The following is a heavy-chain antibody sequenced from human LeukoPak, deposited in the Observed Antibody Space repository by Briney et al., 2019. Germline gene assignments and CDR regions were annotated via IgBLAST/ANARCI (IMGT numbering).Heavy chain of an antibody. J-gene: IGHJ4*02. CDR3: ARWRGLQSESDC. Sequence: SRGSLRLSCAASRFTFCIHSMGWVPEAPGTGGGCVANIWLDGAQKDFVDIVKGRFNLSRDKAKNSLFLEMNRLRVEDTAVYYCARWRGLQSESDCWGQGTLVTVSS. V-gene: IGHV3-7*01. CDR2: IWLDGAQK. CDR1: RFTFCIHS. D-gene: IGHD5-24*01.